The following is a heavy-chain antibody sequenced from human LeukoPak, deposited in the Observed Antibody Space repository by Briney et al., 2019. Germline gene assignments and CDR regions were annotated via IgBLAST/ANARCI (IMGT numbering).Heavy chain of an antibody. D-gene: IGHD3-9*01. V-gene: IGHV4-59*08. J-gene: IGHJ4*02. CDR2: LYYSGST. CDR3: ARGGDGDILTGLVFDY. Sequence: PSETLSLTCTVSGGSINSYYWSWIRQPPGKGLEWIGYLYYSGSTNYKPSLKSRVTISVDTSKNRFSLKLSSVTAADTAVYYCARGGDGDILTGLVFDYWGQGTLVTVSS. CDR1: GGSINSYY.